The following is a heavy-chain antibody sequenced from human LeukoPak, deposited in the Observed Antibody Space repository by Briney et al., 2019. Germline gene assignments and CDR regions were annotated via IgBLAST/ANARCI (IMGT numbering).Heavy chain of an antibody. V-gene: IGHV4-39*01. CDR1: GGSISSSGYY. CDR2: IYYSGST. D-gene: IGHD3-22*01. CDR3: ARHGGYYYYALDI. Sequence: SETLSLTCTVSGGSISSSGYYWNWIRQPPGKGLEWIGTIYYSGSTYYSPSLKNRVTISVDTSKNQFSLKLSSVTAADTAVYYCARHGGYYYYALDIWGQGTMVTVSS. J-gene: IGHJ3*02.